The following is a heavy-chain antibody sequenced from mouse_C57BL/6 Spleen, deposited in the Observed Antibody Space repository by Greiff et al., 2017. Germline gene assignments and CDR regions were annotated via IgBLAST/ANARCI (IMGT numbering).Heavy chain of an antibody. Sequence: QVQLKQSGAELVRPGTSVKVSCKASGYAFTNYLIEWVKQRPGQGLEWIGVINPGSGGTNYNEKFKGKATLTADKPSSTSYMQLSSLTSEDSEVYFCERGDYVGWYFDVWGTGTTVTVSS. CDR3: ERGDYVGWYFDV. V-gene: IGHV1-54*01. J-gene: IGHJ1*03. CDR2: INPGSGGT. CDR1: GYAFTNYL. D-gene: IGHD1-1*01.